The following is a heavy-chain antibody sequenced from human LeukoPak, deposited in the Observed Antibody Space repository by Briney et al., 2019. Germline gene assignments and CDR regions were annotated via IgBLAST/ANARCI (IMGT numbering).Heavy chain of an antibody. CDR1: RFTFSRYW. V-gene: IGHV3-7*01. Sequence: GGSLRLSCAASRFTFSRYWMSWVRQAPGKGLEWVANIKQDGSEKYYVDSVKGRFTISRDNAKNSLYLQMNSLRAEDTAVYYCAKGNSGQVGYWGQGTLVTVSS. CDR2: IKQDGSEK. D-gene: IGHD1-26*01. CDR3: AKGNSGQVGY. J-gene: IGHJ4*02.